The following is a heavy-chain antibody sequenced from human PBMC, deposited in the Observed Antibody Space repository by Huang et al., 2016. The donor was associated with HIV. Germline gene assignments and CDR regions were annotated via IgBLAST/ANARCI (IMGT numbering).Heavy chain of an antibody. CDR3: ARGPIRFLAWLLNFDY. CDR1: GFTFSSYG. D-gene: IGHD3-3*01. Sequence: QILLIESGGGVVQPGGSLRLSCAASGFTFSSYGMHWVRQAPGKGLEWVAVISYDEDNKYYADSVRGRFTISRDNSKNTLYLQMNSLRIEDTAVYYCARGPIRFLAWLLNFDYWGQGALVTVSS. V-gene: IGHV3-30*03. J-gene: IGHJ4*02. CDR2: ISYDEDNK.